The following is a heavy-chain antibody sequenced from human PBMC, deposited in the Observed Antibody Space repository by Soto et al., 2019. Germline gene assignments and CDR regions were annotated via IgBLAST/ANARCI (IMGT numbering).Heavy chain of an antibody. CDR3: ARDRYYGSGTYYNFFPEMDV. Sequence: PSETLSLTCTVSGGSTNSGDYYWTWVRQPPGTGLEWIGNIFHSGSTYYTPSLQSRVTISLDTSKDHFSLKLSSVTAADTAVYYCARDRYYGSGTYYNFFPEMDVWGQGTTVTVSS. V-gene: IGHV4-30-4*01. D-gene: IGHD3-10*01. CDR2: IFHSGST. J-gene: IGHJ6*02. CDR1: GGSTNSGDYY.